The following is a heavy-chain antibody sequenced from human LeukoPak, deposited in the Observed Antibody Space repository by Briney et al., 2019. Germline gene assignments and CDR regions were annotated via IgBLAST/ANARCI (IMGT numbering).Heavy chain of an antibody. Sequence: SETLSLTCTVSGGSISSSSYYWGWIRQPPGKGLEWIGSIYYSGSTYYNPSLKSRVTIPVDTSKNQFSLKLSSVTAADTAVYYCARRKYSSGWYNDYWGQGTLVTVSS. CDR1: GGSISSSSYY. D-gene: IGHD6-19*01. CDR3: ARRKYSSGWYNDY. J-gene: IGHJ4*02. V-gene: IGHV4-39*01. CDR2: IYYSGST.